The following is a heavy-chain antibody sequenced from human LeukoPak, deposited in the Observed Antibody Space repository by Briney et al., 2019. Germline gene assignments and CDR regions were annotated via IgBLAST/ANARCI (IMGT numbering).Heavy chain of an antibody. D-gene: IGHD6-13*01. CDR3: ARAQYSSSWYRGIRYYFDY. Sequence: SETLSLTCTVSGGSMSFYYWNWIRQSPGKGLEWIGYIYYSGSTNYNPSLKSRVTISVDTSKNQFSLKLSSVTAADTAVYYCARAQYSSSWYRGIRYYFDYWGQGTLVTVSS. V-gene: IGHV4-59*01. CDR2: IYYSGST. J-gene: IGHJ4*02. CDR1: GGSMSFYY.